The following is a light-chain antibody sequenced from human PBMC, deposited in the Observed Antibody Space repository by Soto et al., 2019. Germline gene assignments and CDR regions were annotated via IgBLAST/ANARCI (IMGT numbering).Light chain of an antibody. CDR2: DVS. CDR1: SSDVGGYNY. CDR3: CSYAGSYTFVGV. V-gene: IGLV2-11*01. J-gene: IGLJ2*01. Sequence: QSALTQPRSVSGSPGQSVTISCTGTSSDVGGYNYVSWYQQHPGKAPKLMIYDVSNRPSGVPDRFSGSKSGNTASLTISGLQAEDEADYYCCSYAGSYTFVGVFGGGTKLTVL.